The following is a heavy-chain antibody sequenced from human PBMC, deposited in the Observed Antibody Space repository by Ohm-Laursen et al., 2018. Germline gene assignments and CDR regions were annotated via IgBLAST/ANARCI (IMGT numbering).Heavy chain of an antibody. CDR2: ISSSSSYI. CDR1: GFTFDDYA. CDR3: ARDFDRYCSSTSCYGEDY. Sequence: SLRLSCAASGFTFDDYAMHWVRQAPGKGLEWVSSISSSSSYIYYADSVKGRFTISRDNAKNSLYLQMNSLRAEDTAVYYCARDFDRYCSSTSCYGEDYWGQGTLVTVSS. J-gene: IGHJ4*02. D-gene: IGHD2-2*01. V-gene: IGHV3-21*01.